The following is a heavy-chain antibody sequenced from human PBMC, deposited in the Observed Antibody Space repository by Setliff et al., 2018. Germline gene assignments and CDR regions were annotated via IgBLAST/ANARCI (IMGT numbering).Heavy chain of an antibody. CDR1: GESFSNNY. CDR2: INHSGST. Sequence: SETLSLTCSVSGESFSNNYWGWVRQPPGKGLEWIGEINHSGSTNYIPSLKSRLTISVDTSKNQFSLKLSSVTAADTAMYYCRFWSGYYKNDYWGQGTLVTVSS. D-gene: IGHD3-3*01. J-gene: IGHJ4*02. V-gene: IGHV4-34*01. CDR3: RFWSGYYKNDY.